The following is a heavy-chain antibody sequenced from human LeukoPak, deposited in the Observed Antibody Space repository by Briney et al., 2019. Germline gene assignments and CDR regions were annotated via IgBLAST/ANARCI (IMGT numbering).Heavy chain of an antibody. CDR1: AYTFTGYY. CDR2: INPDSGGT. V-gene: IGHV1-2*02. D-gene: IGHD6-19*01. Sequence: ASVKVSCKASAYTFTGYYMHWVRQAPGQGLEWMGWINPDSGGTNYAQKFQGRVTMTRDTSISTAYMEVSRLRSDDTAVYYCAREGSGWYGNFDYWGQGTLVAVSS. J-gene: IGHJ4*02. CDR3: AREGSGWYGNFDY.